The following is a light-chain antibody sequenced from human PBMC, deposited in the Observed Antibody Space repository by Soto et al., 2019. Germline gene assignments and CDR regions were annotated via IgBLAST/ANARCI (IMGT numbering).Light chain of an antibody. J-gene: IGKJ1*01. CDR3: QQYNYWPWT. Sequence: EIVMTQSPATLSVSPGERATLSCRASQSVSSNLAWYQQKPGQAPRLLIYGASTRATGIPARFSGSGSGTEFTLTIGSLQSEGLAVYSCQQYNYWPWTFGQGTKVEIK. V-gene: IGKV3-15*01. CDR2: GAS. CDR1: QSVSSN.